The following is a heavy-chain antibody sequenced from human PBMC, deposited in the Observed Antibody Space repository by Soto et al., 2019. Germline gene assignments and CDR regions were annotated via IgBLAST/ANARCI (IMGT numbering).Heavy chain of an antibody. CDR1: GGSISSSSYY. Sequence: SETLSLTCTVSGGSISSSSYYWGWIRQPPGKGLEWIGSIYYSGSTYYNPSLKSRVTISVDTSKNQFSLKLSSVTAADTAVYYCASFGVVAGPYYYDSSGYYGFDYWGQGTLVTVSS. V-gene: IGHV4-39*01. D-gene: IGHD3-22*01. CDR3: ASFGVVAGPYYYDSSGYYGFDY. CDR2: IYYSGST. J-gene: IGHJ4*02.